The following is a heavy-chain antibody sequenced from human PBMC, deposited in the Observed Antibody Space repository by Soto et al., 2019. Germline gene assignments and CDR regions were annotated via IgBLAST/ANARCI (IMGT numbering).Heavy chain of an antibody. V-gene: IGHV3-48*03. J-gene: IGHJ6*02. CDR3: AREKSPYPSISGGMDV. Sequence: GSLRLSCAASGFTFSSYEMNWVRQAPGKGLEWVSYISSSGSTLYYADSVKGRFTISRDNAKNSLYLQMNSLRAEDTAVYYCAREKSPYPSISGGMDVWGQGTTVTVSS. D-gene: IGHD3-10*01. CDR1: GFTFSSYE. CDR2: ISSSGSTL.